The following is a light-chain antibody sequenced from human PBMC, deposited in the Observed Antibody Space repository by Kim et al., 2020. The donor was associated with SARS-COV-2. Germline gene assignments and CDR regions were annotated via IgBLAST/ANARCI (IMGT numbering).Light chain of an antibody. CDR1: RLRGYY. CDR3: NSRDSSGNHVL. Sequence: ALGQTVTITCQGDRLRGYYASWFRQKSGQAPILVIYGDKNRPSGIPDRFSGSGSGNTASLTITGAQAEDEADYYCNSRDSSGNHVLFGGGTQLTVL. J-gene: IGLJ3*02. V-gene: IGLV3-19*01. CDR2: GDK.